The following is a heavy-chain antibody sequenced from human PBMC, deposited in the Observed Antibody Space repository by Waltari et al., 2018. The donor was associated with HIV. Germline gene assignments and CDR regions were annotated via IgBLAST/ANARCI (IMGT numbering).Heavy chain of an antibody. CDR1: GFTFGSFE. D-gene: IGHD3-10*01. Sequence: EVQVVEAGGGLVQPGGSLRLSCAASGFTFGSFEMNWVRQAPGKGLEWVSYISSSGSTIYFADSVKGRFTMSRDNAKNSLYLRMNSLRAEDTAVYYCARAFMIRGTGAFDIWGQGTMVTVSS. CDR2: ISSSGSTI. CDR3: ARAFMIRGTGAFDI. V-gene: IGHV3-48*03. J-gene: IGHJ3*02.